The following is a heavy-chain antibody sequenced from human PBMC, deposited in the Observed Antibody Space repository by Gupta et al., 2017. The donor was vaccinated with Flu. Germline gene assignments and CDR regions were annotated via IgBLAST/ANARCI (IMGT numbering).Heavy chain of an antibody. J-gene: IGHJ4*02. Sequence: QVQLQESGPGLVKPSQTLSLTCAAAGGSITSGGSSCSWIRQHPGKGLEWIGSIYSSGTSDYNPSLKGRVTISVDTSENHVSLQLNSVTAADTAVYYCARGYCRGSICYRSFDSWGQGTLVTVSS. CDR1: GGSITSGGSS. CDR3: ARGYCRGSICYRSFDS. V-gene: IGHV4-31*11. CDR2: IYSSGTS. D-gene: IGHD2-15*01.